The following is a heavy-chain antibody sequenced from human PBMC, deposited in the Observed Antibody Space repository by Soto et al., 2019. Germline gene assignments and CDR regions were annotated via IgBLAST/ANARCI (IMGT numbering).Heavy chain of an antibody. J-gene: IGHJ1*01. CDR2: ISSSNTI. CDR1: GFDFCPYS. D-gene: IGHD4-17*01. V-gene: IGHV3-48*01. Sequence: HPGGPPRLSCAASGFDFCPYSMNWVRQAPGKGLEWVSYISSSNTIYYTDSVKGRFTISRDNAKNSLYLQMNSLRAEDTAVYYCVRDRNGDYVTEYFQHWGQGTLVTVSS. CDR3: VRDRNGDYVTEYFQH.